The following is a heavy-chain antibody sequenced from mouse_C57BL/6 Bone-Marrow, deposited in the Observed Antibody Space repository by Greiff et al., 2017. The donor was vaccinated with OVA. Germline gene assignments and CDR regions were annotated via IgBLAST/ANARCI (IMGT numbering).Heavy chain of an antibody. CDR3: AREFITTVHWYFDV. CDR2: IYPGDGDT. J-gene: IGHJ1*03. CDR1: GYAFSSSW. V-gene: IGHV1-82*01. D-gene: IGHD1-1*01. Sequence: VKLQESGPELVKPGASVKISCKASGYAFSSSWMNWVKQRPGKGLEWIGRIYPGDGDTNYNGKFKGKATLTADKSSSTAYMQLSSLTSEDSAVYFCAREFITTVHWYFDVWGTGTTVTVSS.